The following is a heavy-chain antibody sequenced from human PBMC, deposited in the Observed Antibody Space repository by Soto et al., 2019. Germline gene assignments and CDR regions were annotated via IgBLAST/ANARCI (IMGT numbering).Heavy chain of an antibody. V-gene: IGHV3-23*01. J-gene: IGHJ4*02. CDR3: AKDLRPIDY. CDR1: GFTFSSYA. CDR2: IGGSDGTT. Sequence: PGGSLRLSCAASGFTFSSYAMSWVRQAPGKGLEWVSVIGGSDGTTAYADSVKGRFTISRDNSKNRLYLQMNGLRAEDTAVYYCAKDLRPIDYWGQGTLVTVS.